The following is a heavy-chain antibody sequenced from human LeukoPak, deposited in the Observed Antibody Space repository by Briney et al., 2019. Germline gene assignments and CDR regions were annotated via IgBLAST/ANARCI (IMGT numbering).Heavy chain of an antibody. Sequence: ASVTVSCKASGYTFTSYYLHWVRQAPGQGLEWMGIINPSGGSTSYAQKFQGRVTMTRDTSTSTVYLELSSLTSGDTAVYYCARDGEGYSSGWYGWFDPWGQGALVTVSS. CDR1: GYTFTSYY. J-gene: IGHJ5*02. CDR2: INPSGGST. D-gene: IGHD6-19*01. V-gene: IGHV1-46*01. CDR3: ARDGEGYSSGWYGWFDP.